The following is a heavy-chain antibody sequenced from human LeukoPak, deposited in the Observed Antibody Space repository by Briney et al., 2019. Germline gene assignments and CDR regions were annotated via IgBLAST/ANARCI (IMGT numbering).Heavy chain of an antibody. J-gene: IGHJ4*02. CDR2: ISSSSTI. CDR1: GFTFSSYS. V-gene: IGHV3-48*01. D-gene: IGHD3-3*01. CDR3: ARDRGRTIFGVVTTFFDY. Sequence: GGSLRLSCAASGFTFSSYSMNWVRQAPGKGLEWVSYISSSSTIYYADSVKGRFTISRDNAKNSLYLQMNSLRAEDTAVYYCARDRGRTIFGVVTTFFDYWGQGTLVTVSS.